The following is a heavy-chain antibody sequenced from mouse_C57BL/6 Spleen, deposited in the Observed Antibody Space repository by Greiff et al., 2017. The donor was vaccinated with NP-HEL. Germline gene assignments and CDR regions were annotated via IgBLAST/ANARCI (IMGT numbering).Heavy chain of an antibody. V-gene: IGHV1-80*01. CDR3: ARGGLRRSSYAMDY. Sequence: QVHVKQSGAELVKPGASVKISCKASGYAFSSYWMNWVKQRPGKGLEWIGQIYPGDGDTDYNGKFKGKATLTADKSSSTAYMQLSSLTSEDSAVYFCARGGLRRSSYAMDYWGQGTSVTVSS. CDR1: GYAFSSYW. D-gene: IGHD2-4*01. J-gene: IGHJ4*01. CDR2: IYPGDGDT.